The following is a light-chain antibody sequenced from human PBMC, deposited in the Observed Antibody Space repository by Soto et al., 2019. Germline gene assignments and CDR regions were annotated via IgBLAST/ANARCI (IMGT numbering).Light chain of an antibody. CDR2: DVS. J-gene: IGLJ2*01. CDR3: SSYTSSSTLV. CDR1: SSDVGGYNY. V-gene: IGLV2-14*01. Sequence: QSVLTQPASVSGSPGQSITISCTGTSSDVGGYNYVSWYQQHPGKAPKLMIYDVSNRPSGVSNRFSGSRSGNTASLTISGVQAEEEADYYCSSYTSSSTLVFGGGTKVAV.